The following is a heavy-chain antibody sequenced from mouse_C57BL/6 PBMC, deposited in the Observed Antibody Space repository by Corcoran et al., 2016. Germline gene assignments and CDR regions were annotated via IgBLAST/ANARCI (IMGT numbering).Heavy chain of an antibody. J-gene: IGHJ4*01. CDR3: APITTVVATGGGYAMDY. Sequence: QVQLQQSGAELMKPGASVKLSCKATGYTFTGYWIEWVKQRPGHGLEWIGEILPGSGSTNYNEKFKGKATFTADTSSNTAYMQLSSLTTEDSAIYYCAPITTVVATGGGYAMDYWGQGTSVTVSS. D-gene: IGHD1-1*01. CDR2: ILPGSGST. V-gene: IGHV1-9*01. CDR1: GYTFTGYW.